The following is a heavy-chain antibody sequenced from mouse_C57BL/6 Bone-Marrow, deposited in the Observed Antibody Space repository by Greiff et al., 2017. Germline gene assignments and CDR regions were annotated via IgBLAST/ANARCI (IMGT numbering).Heavy chain of an antibody. V-gene: IGHV1-64*01. CDR2: IHPNSGST. D-gene: IGHD1-1*01. J-gene: IGHJ2*01. CDR1: GYTFTSYW. CDR3: ARRRIIIPVVATGY. Sequence: QVQLQQPGAELVKPGASVKLSCKASGYTFTSYWMRWVKQRPGQGLEWIGMIHPNSGSTNYNEKFKSKATLTVDKSSSTAYMKLSSLTSEDSAVXYCARRRIIIPVVATGYWGQGTTHTVSS.